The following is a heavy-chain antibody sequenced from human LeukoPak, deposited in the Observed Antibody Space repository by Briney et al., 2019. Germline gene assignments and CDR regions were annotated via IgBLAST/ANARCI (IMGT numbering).Heavy chain of an antibody. J-gene: IGHJ4*02. D-gene: IGHD3-22*01. Sequence: GGALRLSCAASGFTFSSYDMHWVRQATGKGLEWVSAIGSAGDTYYPGSVKGRFTIARENANNSLYLQMNNLRGGDTAVDYWAREQWFRSCRSFDYWGQGTLVTVSS. CDR1: GFTFSSYD. V-gene: IGHV3-13*01. CDR3: AREQWFRSCRSFDY. CDR2: IGSAGDT.